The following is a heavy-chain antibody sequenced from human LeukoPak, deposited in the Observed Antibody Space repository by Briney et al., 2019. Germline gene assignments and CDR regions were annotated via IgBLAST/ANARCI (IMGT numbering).Heavy chain of an antibody. CDR3: ARDYERIIMVRGVPLSPQTVFDP. J-gene: IGHJ5*02. CDR2: ISAYNGNT. Sequence: ASVKVSCKASGYTFTSYGISWVRQAPGQGLEWMGWISAYNGNTNYAQKLQGRVTVTADKSTSTAYMELSSLRSEDTAVYYCARDYERIIMVRGVPLSPQTVFDPWGQGTLVTVSS. D-gene: IGHD3-10*01. V-gene: IGHV1-18*01. CDR1: GYTFTSYG.